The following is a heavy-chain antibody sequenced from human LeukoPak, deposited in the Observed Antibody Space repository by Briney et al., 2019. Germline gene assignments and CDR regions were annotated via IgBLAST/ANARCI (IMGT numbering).Heavy chain of an antibody. V-gene: IGHV3-7*01. Sequence: PGGSLRLSCAASRTTFIHYWMSWVRQAPGKGLEWVANINQDGSEKYYVDSVKGRFIISRDNAENSVYLYMNSLRADDTAVYYCARDVRNRVGLNYYHQYMDVWGKGTTVTVSS. CDR3: ARDVRNRVGLNYYHQYMDV. D-gene: IGHD1-26*01. J-gene: IGHJ6*03. CDR1: RTTFIHYW. CDR2: INQDGSEK.